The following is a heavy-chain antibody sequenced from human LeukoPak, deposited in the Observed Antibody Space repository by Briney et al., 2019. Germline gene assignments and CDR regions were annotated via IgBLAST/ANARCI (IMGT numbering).Heavy chain of an antibody. J-gene: IGHJ4*02. CDR3: ARDHMLRSAAGTLDN. D-gene: IGHD6-13*01. CDR2: INSDASST. Sequence: GGSLRLSCAASGFTYSNYWMHWVRQTPGKGLGWVSRINSDASSTSYADSVKGRFTISRDRAKNTLYLQMNGLRADDTAVYYCARDHMLRSAAGTLDNWGQGTLVTVSS. CDR1: GFTYSNYW. V-gene: IGHV3-74*01.